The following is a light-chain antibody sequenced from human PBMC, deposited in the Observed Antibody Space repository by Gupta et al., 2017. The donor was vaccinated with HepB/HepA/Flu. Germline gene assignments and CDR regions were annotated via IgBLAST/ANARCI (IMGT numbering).Light chain of an antibody. CDR3: QQYNDWPVT. CDR1: QSVSSN. J-gene: IGKJ4*01. Sequence: EIVMTQSPAILPLSPGEGATLSCRASQSVSSNLAWYHQKPGQAPRLLIYGASTRATGVPARFSGSGSGTEFTLTISSLQSEDFAVYYCQQYNDWPVTFGGGTKVEIK. CDR2: GAS. V-gene: IGKV3-15*01.